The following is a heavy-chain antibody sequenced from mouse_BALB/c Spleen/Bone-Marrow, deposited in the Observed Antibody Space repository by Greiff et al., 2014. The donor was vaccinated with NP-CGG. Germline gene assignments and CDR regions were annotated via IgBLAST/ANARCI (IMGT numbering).Heavy chain of an antibody. J-gene: IGHJ2*01. CDR2: IYPGDGDT. CDR3: ARVRNWADY. CDR1: GYAFSSYW. Sequence: VQREESGAELVRPGSSVKISCKASGYAFSSYWMNWVKQRPGQGLEWIGQIYPGDGDTNYNGKFKGKATLTADKSSSTAYMQLSSLTSEDSAVYFCARVRNWADYWGQGTTLTVSS. V-gene: IGHV1-80*01. D-gene: IGHD4-1*01.